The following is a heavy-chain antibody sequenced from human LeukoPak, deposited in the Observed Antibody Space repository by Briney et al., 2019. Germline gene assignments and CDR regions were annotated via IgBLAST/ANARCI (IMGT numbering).Heavy chain of an antibody. Sequence: GGSLRLSCAASGFTFSSYWMTWVRNVPGKGLEWVARIKQDGSEKYYVDSVKGRFTISRDNTRNSLYLQMNSLRAEDTAVYYCARHMERWRQFTHILDYWGQGPLVPVSS. CDR2: IKQDGSEK. J-gene: IGHJ4*02. CDR1: GFTFSSYW. D-gene: IGHD5-24*01. V-gene: IGHV3-7*01. CDR3: ARHMERWRQFTHILDY.